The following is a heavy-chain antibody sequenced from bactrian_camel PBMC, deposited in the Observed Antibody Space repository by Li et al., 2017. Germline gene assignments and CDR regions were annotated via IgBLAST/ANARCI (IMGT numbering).Heavy chain of an antibody. CDR1: RDFNDARA. J-gene: IGHJ4*01. Sequence: HVQLVESGGGSVQIGGSLTLACAASRDFNDARAEWGWFRQAPGKGLEWVCSINSDGTNTYCADSVKGRFTISQDNAKNTVYLQMNSLKPEDTAVYRCVGWRSLGDYWGQGTQVTVS. CDR3: VGWRSLGDY. CDR2: INSDGTNT. D-gene: IGHD2*01. V-gene: IGHV3S6*01.